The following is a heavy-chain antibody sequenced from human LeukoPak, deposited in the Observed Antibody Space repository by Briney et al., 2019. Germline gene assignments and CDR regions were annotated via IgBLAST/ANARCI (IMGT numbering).Heavy chain of an antibody. V-gene: IGHV1-69*05. Sequence: ASVKVSCKASGGTFSSYAISWVRQAPGQGLEWMGRIIPIFGTANYAQKFQGRVTITTDESTSTAYMELSSLRSEDTAVYYCARDPLGDYVWGSYFDWGQGTLVTVSS. CDR1: GGTFSSYA. D-gene: IGHD3-16*01. CDR2: IIPIFGTA. J-gene: IGHJ4*02. CDR3: ARDPLGDYVWGSYFD.